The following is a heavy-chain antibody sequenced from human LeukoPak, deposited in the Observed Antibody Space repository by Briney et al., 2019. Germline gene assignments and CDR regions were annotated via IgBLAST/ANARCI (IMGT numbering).Heavy chain of an antibody. CDR3: ARSHSRSSPYFDY. CDR1: GGSISSYY. V-gene: IGHV4-59*01. CDR2: IYYSGTP. Sequence: SETLSLTCTVSGGSISSYYWSWIRQPPGKGLEWIGYIYYSGTPNYNPSLQSRVTISVDTSKNQFSLKLTSVTAADTAVYYCARSHSRSSPYFDYWGQGSLVTVSS. D-gene: IGHD6-6*01. J-gene: IGHJ4*02.